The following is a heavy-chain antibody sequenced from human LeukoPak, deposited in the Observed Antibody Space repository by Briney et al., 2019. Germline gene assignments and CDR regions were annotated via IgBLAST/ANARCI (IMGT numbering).Heavy chain of an antibody. V-gene: IGHV1-2*02. CDR3: ARGNFYDNKGYSPELRY. CDR1: GHTFTSYY. J-gene: IGHJ4*02. D-gene: IGHD3-10*01. CDR2: SDPKSGAT. Sequence: RASVKVSCKTSGHTFTSYYIHWLRQAPGQRFEWMGWSDPKSGATKYEHFQGRVTMTRDTSISTAYMELSRLTSDDTAVYYCARGNFYDNKGYSPELRYWGQGTLVTVSS.